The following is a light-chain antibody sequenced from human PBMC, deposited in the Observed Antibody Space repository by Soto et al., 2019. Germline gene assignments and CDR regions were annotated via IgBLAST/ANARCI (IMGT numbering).Light chain of an antibody. CDR2: TVP. Sequence: DIQMTQSPSSLSASLGDRVTITCRASQDISTYLNWYQQKPGKAPNLLIYTVPNLETGVPSRFSGSGSGTVFTLTISALQPEDIATYYCQQYNSLPYTCGQGTRLEIE. J-gene: IGKJ2*01. CDR3: QQYNSLPYT. V-gene: IGKV1-33*01. CDR1: QDISTY.